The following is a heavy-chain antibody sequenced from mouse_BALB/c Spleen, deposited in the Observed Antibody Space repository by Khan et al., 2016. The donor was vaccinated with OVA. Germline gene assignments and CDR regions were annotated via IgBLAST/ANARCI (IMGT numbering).Heavy chain of an antibody. CDR1: GYIFTNYL. J-gene: IGHJ2*01. CDR2: INPYNGAT. D-gene: IGHD4-1*01. CDR3: ARGNWQSYYFDY. Sequence: EVQLQESGPGLVKPGTSVKMSCKASGYIFTNYLIHWVKQKPGQGLEWIGYINPYNGATKYNEKFKGTATLTSDKSSITAYMELSSLTSEDSAVSSCARGNWQSYYFDYWGQGTTLTVSS. V-gene: IGHV1S136*01.